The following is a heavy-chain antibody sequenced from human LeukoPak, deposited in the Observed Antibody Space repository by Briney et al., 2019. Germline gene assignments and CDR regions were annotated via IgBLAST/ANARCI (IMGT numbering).Heavy chain of an antibody. CDR2: TSAYNGNT. CDR1: GYTFTSYG. Sequence: GASVKVSCKASGYTFTSYGISWVRQAPGQGLEWMGWTSAYNGNTNYAQKLQGRVTMTTDTSTSTAYMELRSLRSEDTAVYYCAREGYYYDSSGYSAFNWFDPWGQGTLVTVSS. J-gene: IGHJ5*02. V-gene: IGHV1-18*01. D-gene: IGHD3-22*01. CDR3: AREGYYYDSSGYSAFNWFDP.